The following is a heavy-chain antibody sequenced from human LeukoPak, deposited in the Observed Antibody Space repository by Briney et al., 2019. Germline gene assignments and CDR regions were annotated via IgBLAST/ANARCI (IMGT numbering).Heavy chain of an antibody. D-gene: IGHD1-26*01. V-gene: IGHV3-23*01. Sequence: PGGSLRLSCTASGFTFSSYVMNWVRQAPGKGLEWVSAIRGSSGITYYADSVKGRFTISRDNSKNSLYLQMNSLRAEDTAVYYCAKVHRVGPTKSFDYWGQGTLATVSS. CDR3: AKVHRVGPTKSFDY. CDR1: GFTFSSYV. CDR2: IRGSSGIT. J-gene: IGHJ4*02.